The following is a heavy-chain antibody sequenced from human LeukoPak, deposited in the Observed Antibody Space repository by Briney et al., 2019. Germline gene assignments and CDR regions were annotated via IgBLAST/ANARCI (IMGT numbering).Heavy chain of an antibody. CDR2: INSDGSST. CDR3: ARVKDSSGWYHYFDY. D-gene: IGHD6-19*01. V-gene: IGHV3-74*01. CDR1: GFTFSSYW. Sequence: GGSLSFSGAASGFTFSSYWMPWVRQAQGKGLLWVSRINSDGSSTSYADSVKGRFTISRDNAKNTLYLQMNSLRAEDTAVYYCARVKDSSGWYHYFDYWGQGTLVTVSS. J-gene: IGHJ4*02.